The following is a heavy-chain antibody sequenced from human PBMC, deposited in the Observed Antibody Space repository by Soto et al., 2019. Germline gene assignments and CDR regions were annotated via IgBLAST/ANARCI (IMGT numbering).Heavy chain of an antibody. J-gene: IGHJ5*02. Sequence: PGESLKISCKTSGYSLTTYWFAWVRQMPGKGLEWMGIIYLSDSDTIYSPSAQGHFTISADKSIKTAYLQWSSLKASDTAIYYCATTFDYNGYFDPWCQGTQVTVSS. CDR1: GYSLTTYW. V-gene: IGHV5-51*01. CDR2: IYLSDSDT. CDR3: ATTFDYNGYFDP. D-gene: IGHD4-4*01.